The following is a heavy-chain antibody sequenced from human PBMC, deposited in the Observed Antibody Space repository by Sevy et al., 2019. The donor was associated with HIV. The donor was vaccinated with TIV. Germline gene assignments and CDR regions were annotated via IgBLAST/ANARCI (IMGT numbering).Heavy chain of an antibody. CDR2: VHHSGST. J-gene: IGHJ4*02. CDR1: GGSVTRGSYY. V-gene: IGHV4-61*01. Sequence: SETLSLTCTVSGGSVTRGSYYWTWIRQPPGKGLEWIGYVHHSGSTNYTPSLKSRLTISIDTSKNQFSVRLRSVTAADTAVYYCARAARDGYNYRDDYFDYWGQGSLVTVSS. CDR3: ARAARDGYNYRDDYFDY. D-gene: IGHD5-12*01.